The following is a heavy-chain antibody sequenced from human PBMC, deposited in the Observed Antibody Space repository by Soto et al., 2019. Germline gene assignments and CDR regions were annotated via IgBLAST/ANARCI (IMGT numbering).Heavy chain of an antibody. CDR2: INAGNGNT. Sequence: QVQLVQSGAEVKKPGASVKVSCKASGYTFTSDAMHWVRQAPGQRLEWMGWINAGNGNTKYSQKFQVRVTINRATATSTPYMELSSVRSEDLAVYYCALTGPGSSWRIDYWGQGTLVTVSS. V-gene: IGHV1-3*01. CDR3: ALTGPGSSWRIDY. J-gene: IGHJ4*02. D-gene: IGHD6-13*01. CDR1: GYTFTSDA.